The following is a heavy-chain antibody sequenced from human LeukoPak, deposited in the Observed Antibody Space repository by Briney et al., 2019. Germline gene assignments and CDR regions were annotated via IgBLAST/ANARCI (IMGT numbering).Heavy chain of an antibody. Sequence: GGSLRLSCAASGFTLSSYAMSWVRQAPGKGLEWVSAISGSGGSTYYADSVKGRFTISRDNSKNTLYLQMNSLRAEDTAIYYCAKDLRQTYYDSSGPLDYWGQGTLVTVSS. J-gene: IGHJ4*02. V-gene: IGHV3-23*01. CDR1: GFTLSSYA. D-gene: IGHD3-22*01. CDR3: AKDLRQTYYDSSGPLDY. CDR2: ISGSGGST.